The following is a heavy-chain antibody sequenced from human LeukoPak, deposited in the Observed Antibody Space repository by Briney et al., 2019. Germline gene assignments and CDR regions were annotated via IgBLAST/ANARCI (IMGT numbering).Heavy chain of an antibody. CDR1: GGSISSYC. CDR3: ARGEGNGYNYDAGAFDI. D-gene: IGHD5-24*01. CDR2: IYYSGST. J-gene: IGHJ3*02. V-gene: IGHV4-59*01. Sequence: PSETLSLTCSVSGGSISSYCWSWIRQPPGKGLEWIGYIYYSGSTNYNPSLKSRVTISVDTSKNQFSLKLSSVTAADTAVYYCARGEGNGYNYDAGAFDIWGQGTMVTVSS.